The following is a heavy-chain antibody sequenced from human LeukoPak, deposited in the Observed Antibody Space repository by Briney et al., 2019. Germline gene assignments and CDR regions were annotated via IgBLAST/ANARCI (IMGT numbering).Heavy chain of an antibody. CDR1: GLRFSSYA. J-gene: IGHJ3*02. CDR2: ISGTGDST. Sequence: GGSLRLSCAASGLRFSSYAMSWVRQAPGKGLEWVSAISGTGDSTYYADSVKGRFTISRDNSKNTLYLQMSSLRAEDTAVYYCAKHLFGDGSSSPLDGFDIWGQGTMVTVSS. D-gene: IGHD6-6*01. V-gene: IGHV3-23*01. CDR3: AKHLFGDGSSSPLDGFDI.